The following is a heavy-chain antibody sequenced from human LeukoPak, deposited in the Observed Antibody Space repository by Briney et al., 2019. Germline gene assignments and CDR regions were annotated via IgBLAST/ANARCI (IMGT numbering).Heavy chain of an antibody. J-gene: IGHJ5*02. CDR3: ARSGWVINDWFDP. D-gene: IGHD3-10*01. Sequence: GGSLRLSCAASGFTFSSYAMNWVRQAPGKGLEWVSVISGGGDSTYYADSVKGRFTISRDNSKNTLYVQMNNLRAEDTAVYYCARSGWVINDWFDPWGQGTLVTVSS. V-gene: IGHV3-23*01. CDR2: ISGGGDST. CDR1: GFTFSSYA.